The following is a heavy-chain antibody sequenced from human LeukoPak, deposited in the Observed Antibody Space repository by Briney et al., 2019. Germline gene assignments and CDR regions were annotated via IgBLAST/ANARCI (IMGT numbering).Heavy chain of an antibody. CDR3: ARAGSIWFGELLYFNY. Sequence: ASVKVSCKASGYTFTRYGISWVRQAPGQGVEGVGWINAYNGNTNYAQKLQGRVTMTTDTSTSTAYMELRSLRSDDTAVYYCARAGSIWFGELLYFNYWGQGTLVTVSS. D-gene: IGHD3-10*01. J-gene: IGHJ4*02. V-gene: IGHV1-18*01. CDR1: GYTFTRYG. CDR2: INAYNGNT.